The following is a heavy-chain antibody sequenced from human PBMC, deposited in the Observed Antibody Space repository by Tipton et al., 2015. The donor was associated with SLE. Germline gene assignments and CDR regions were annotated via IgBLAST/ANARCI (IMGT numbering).Heavy chain of an antibody. Sequence: TLSLTCAVYGGSFSGYYWSWIRQPPGKGPEWIGEINLSGSTNYNPSLKSRVTISVDTSKNQFSLKLSSVTAADTAVYYCARATGKAGYSYGYVNDYWGQGTLVTVSS. CDR3: ARATGKAGYSYGYVNDY. D-gene: IGHD5-18*01. CDR2: INLSGST. CDR1: GGSFSGYY. V-gene: IGHV4-34*01. J-gene: IGHJ4*02.